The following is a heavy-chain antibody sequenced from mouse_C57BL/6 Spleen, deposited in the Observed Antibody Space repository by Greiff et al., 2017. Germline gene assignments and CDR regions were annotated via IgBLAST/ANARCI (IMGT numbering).Heavy chain of an antibody. Sequence: VQLQQSGAELVRPGASVKLSCTASGFNIKDYYMHWVKQRPEQGLAWIGRIDPEDGVTEYAPKFKGKATMPADTSSTTAYLQLSSLPSEDTAVYYFTTDYYVSSPPDYWGQGTTLTVSS. V-gene: IGHV14-1*01. J-gene: IGHJ2*01. D-gene: IGHD1-1*01. CDR1: GFNIKDYY. CDR3: TTDYYVSSPPDY. CDR2: IDPEDGVT.